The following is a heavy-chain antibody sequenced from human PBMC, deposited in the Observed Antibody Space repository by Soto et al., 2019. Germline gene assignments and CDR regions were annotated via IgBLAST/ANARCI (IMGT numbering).Heavy chain of an antibody. V-gene: IGHV1-18*04. CDR1: GYTFTSYG. D-gene: IGHD3-10*01. Sequence: QVQLVQSGAEVKKPGASVKVSCKASGYTFTSYGMSWVRQAPGQGLEWMGWIDPYNSNTKYEQKFQARITMTTDTSTSTAYMELRSLRSDDTALYYCARHIYMVRGVIIDYWGQGTLVTVYS. J-gene: IGHJ4*02. CDR3: ARHIYMVRGVIIDY. CDR2: IDPYNSNT.